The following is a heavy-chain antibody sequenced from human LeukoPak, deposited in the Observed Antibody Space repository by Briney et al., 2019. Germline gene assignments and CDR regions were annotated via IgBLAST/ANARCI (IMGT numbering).Heavy chain of an antibody. Sequence: PSETLSLTCTVSGGSISSGGYYWSWIRQHPGKGLEWIGYIYTSGSTNYNPSLKSRVTISVDTSKNQFPLKLSSVTAADTAVYYCARAGNRVFWSGYYYMDVWGKGTTVTVSS. V-gene: IGHV4-61*08. CDR3: ARAGNRVFWSGYYYMDV. J-gene: IGHJ6*03. CDR1: GGSISSGGYY. CDR2: IYTSGST. D-gene: IGHD3-3*01.